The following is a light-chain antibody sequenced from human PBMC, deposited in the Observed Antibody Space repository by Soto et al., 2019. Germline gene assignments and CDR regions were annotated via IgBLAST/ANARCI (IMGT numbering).Light chain of an antibody. J-gene: IGKJ1*01. CDR2: GAS. Sequence: ETVFTQSPGTLSLSPGEGATLSCRASQGVSSNSLAWYQQKPGKAPRLLIYGASPRATGVPELFSGSGAGTECTRTISSLESEDYGKSVGAHCGGAGRLFGEGTKVDIK. CDR3: AHCGGAGRL. V-gene: IGKV3-20*01. CDR1: QGVSSNS.